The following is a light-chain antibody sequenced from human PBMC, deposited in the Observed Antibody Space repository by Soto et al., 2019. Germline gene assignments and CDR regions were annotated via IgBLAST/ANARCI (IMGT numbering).Light chain of an antibody. J-gene: IGLJ1*01. V-gene: IGLV2-14*03. CDR2: DVS. CDR3: NSYTSSNSYV. Sequence: QSVLTQPASVSGSPGQSIAISCTGSSSDVGGYKYVSWYQQHPGKAPKLMIYDVSNRPSGVSDRFSGSKSGNTASLTISGLQSEDEADYYCNSYTSSNSYVFGTGTKLTVL. CDR1: SSDVGGYKY.